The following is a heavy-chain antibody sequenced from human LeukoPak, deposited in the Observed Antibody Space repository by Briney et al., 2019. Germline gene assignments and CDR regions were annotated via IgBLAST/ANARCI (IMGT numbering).Heavy chain of an antibody. CDR3: ARASGSYWWFDS. Sequence: GASVKVSCKASGYTFTGYYLHWARQAPGQGLEWMGCVNPNSGDTNYAQKFQGSVTMTRDTSISTVYMELSRLRSDDTAVYYCARASGSYWWFDSWGQGTLVTLSS. CDR2: VNPNSGDT. CDR1: GYTFTGYY. J-gene: IGHJ5*01. V-gene: IGHV1-2*02. D-gene: IGHD1-26*01.